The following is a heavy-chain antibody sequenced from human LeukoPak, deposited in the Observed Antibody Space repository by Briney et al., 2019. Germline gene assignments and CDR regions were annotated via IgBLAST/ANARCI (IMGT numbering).Heavy chain of an antibody. CDR1: GYTFTSYD. J-gene: IGHJ4*02. Sequence: ASVKVSCKASGYTFTSYDINWVRQATGQGLEWMGWINPNSGDTNYAQKFQGRVTMTRDTSISTAYMELSSLRSDDTAIYYCARWSDYWGQGTRVTVSS. V-gene: IGHV1-2*02. CDR3: ARWSDY. CDR2: INPNSGDT.